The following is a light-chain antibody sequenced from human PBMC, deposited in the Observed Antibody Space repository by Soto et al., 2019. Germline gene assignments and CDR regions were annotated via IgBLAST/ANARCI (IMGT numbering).Light chain of an antibody. J-gene: IGKJ5*01. V-gene: IGKV3-20*01. Sequence: EIVLTQSPVTLSLSPGERATLSCRASQSVSSSYLAWYQQKPGQAPRLLIYGASSRATGIPDRFSGSGSGTDFTLTIRRLEPEDFAVYYCQQYGSSPPITFGQGARLEIK. CDR1: QSVSSSY. CDR3: QQYGSSPPIT. CDR2: GAS.